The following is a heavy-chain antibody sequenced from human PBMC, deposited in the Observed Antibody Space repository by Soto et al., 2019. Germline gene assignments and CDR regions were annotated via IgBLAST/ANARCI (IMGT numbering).Heavy chain of an antibody. J-gene: IGHJ4*02. CDR1: GGSFSGYY. CDR3: SASPLAVAGQNFGY. V-gene: IGHV4-34*01. Sequence: KASETLSLTCAVYGGSFSGYYWSWIRQPPGKGLEWIGEINHSGSTNYNPSLKSRVTISVDTSKKQFSLKLSSVTAADTAMYYCSASPLAVAGQNFGYWGQGTLVTVSS. CDR2: INHSGST. D-gene: IGHD6-19*01.